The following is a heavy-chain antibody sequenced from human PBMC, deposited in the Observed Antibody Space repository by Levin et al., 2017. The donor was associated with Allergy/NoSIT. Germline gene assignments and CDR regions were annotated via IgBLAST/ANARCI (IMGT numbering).Heavy chain of an antibody. CDR1: GFTFSSYS. J-gene: IGHJ4*02. V-gene: IGHV3-21*01. Sequence: GGSLRLSCAASGFTFSSYSMNWVRQAPGKGLEWVSSISSSSSYIYYADSVKGRFTISRDNAKNSLYLQMNSLRAEDTAVYYCARDRVGAKLFDYWGQGTLVTVSS. CDR3: ARDRVGAKLFDY. CDR2: ISSSSSYI. D-gene: IGHD1-26*01.